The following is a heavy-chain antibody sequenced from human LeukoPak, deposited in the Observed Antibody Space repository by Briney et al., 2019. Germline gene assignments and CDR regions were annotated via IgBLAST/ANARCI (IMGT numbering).Heavy chain of an antibody. CDR2: IKHDGSEN. Sequence: GGSLRLSCLASGFNIDNYWMSWVRQAPGKGLEWVANIKHDGSENFYVDSVRGRFTISRDNPKKSLFLQMSSLRAEDTAVYYCAIAYGMDVWGQGTTVTVSS. V-gene: IGHV3-7*01. CDR3: AIAYGMDV. CDR1: GFNIDNYW. J-gene: IGHJ6*02.